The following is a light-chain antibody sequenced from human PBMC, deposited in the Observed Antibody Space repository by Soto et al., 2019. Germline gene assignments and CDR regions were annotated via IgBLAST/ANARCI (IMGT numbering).Light chain of an antibody. CDR1: QSITNC. CDR2: DAS. CDR3: QQHNPYSPYT. Sequence: DIPMTQSPSTLSASVGDRVTITCRASQSITNCLAWYQQKPGKAPKLLIFDASSLRSGVPSRFSGSGSGTEFTLTSSSLQPEDFATYYCQQHNPYSPYTFGQGTKLEIK. J-gene: IGKJ2*01. V-gene: IGKV1-5*03.